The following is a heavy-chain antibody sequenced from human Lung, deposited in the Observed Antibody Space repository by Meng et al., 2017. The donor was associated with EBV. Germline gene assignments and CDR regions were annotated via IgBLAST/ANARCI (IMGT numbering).Heavy chain of an antibody. Sequence: QGQLVQPGCECKKPGASVKVSCEASGYTFSRYSMHWVRQAPGQGLEWMGWINTDTGKPTYAQGFTGRFVFSLDTSVRTAYLQISSLKAEDTAVYYCARDRGSSGWSNWFDPWGQGTLVTVSS. V-gene: IGHV7-4-1*02. CDR1: GYTFSRYS. D-gene: IGHD6-13*01. J-gene: IGHJ5*02. CDR2: INTDTGKP. CDR3: ARDRGSSGWSNWFDP.